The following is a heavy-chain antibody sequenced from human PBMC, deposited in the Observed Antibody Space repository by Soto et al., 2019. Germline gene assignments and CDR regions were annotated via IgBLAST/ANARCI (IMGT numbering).Heavy chain of an antibody. D-gene: IGHD6-19*01. J-gene: IGHJ4*02. V-gene: IGHV4-34*01. CDR1: GWSFSGYY. CDR2: INHSGST. CDR3: ATISRLYSSGWXDY. Sequence: SETVSLTCAVYGWSFSGYYWSWIRQPPGKGLEWIGEINHSGSTNYNPSLKSRVTISVDTSKNQFSLKLSSVTAADTAVYYCATISRLYSSGWXDYWGQGTLVTVSS.